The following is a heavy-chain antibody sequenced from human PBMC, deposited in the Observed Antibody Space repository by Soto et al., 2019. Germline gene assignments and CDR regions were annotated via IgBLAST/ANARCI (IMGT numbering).Heavy chain of an antibody. Sequence: EVQLVESGGGLVQPGGSLRLSCAASGFTFSSYSMNWVRQAPGKGLEWVSYISSSSRTINYADSEKGRFTISRDNAKNSLYLQMNSLRDEDTAVYYCANSWPDDYGGNSLDYWGQGTLVTVSS. CDR3: ANSWPDDYGGNSLDY. D-gene: IGHD4-17*01. CDR1: GFTFSSYS. CDR2: ISSSSRTI. V-gene: IGHV3-48*02. J-gene: IGHJ4*02.